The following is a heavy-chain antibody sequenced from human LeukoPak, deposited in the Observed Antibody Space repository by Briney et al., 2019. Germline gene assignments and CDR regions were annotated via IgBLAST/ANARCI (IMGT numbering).Heavy chain of an antibody. CDR2: ITGSGGIT. V-gene: IGHV3-23*01. D-gene: IGHD3/OR15-3a*01. J-gene: IGHJ4*02. CDR3: AKGVWTDYTITHFDY. Sequence: GGSLRLSCAASGFTFSSYAMSWVRQAPGKGLEWVSAITGSGGITYYADSVKGRFTLSRDNSKNTLYLQMNSLRAEDTAVYYCAKGVWTDYTITHFDYWGQGTLVTVSS. CDR1: GFTFSSYA.